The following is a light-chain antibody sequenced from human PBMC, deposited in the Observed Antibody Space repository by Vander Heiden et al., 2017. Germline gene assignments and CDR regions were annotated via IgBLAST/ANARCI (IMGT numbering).Light chain of an antibody. J-gene: IGKJ4*01. CDR1: QSVLYSSNNKNY. CDR3: QQYYNPPLT. CDR2: WAS. V-gene: IGKV4-1*01. Sequence: DIVMTQSPDSLAVSLGERATINCKSSQSVLYSSNNKNYFAWYQQKPGQPPKLLIYWASTRESGVPDRFSGSGSGTDFTLTISSLQAEDVAVYYCQQYYNPPLTFGGGTKVEIK.